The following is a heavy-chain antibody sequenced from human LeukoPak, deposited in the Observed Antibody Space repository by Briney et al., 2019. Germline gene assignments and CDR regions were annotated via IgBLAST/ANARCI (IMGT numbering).Heavy chain of an antibody. CDR1: GGSFSGYY. J-gene: IGHJ4*02. D-gene: IGHD4-17*01. CDR2: INHSGST. Sequence: PSETLSLTCAVYGGSFSGYYWSWIRQPPGKGLEWIGEINHSGSTNYNPSLKSRVTISVDTSKNQFSLKLSSVTAADTAVYYCASRPPNQSYGEMYYFDYWGQGTLVTVSS. V-gene: IGHV4-34*01. CDR3: ASRPPNQSYGEMYYFDY.